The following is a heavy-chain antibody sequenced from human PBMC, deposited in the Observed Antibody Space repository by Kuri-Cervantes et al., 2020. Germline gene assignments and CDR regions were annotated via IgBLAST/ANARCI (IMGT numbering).Heavy chain of an antibody. CDR3: ARHAPSAAGTRKPFFDY. CDR1: GGSISSSSYH. J-gene: IGHJ4*02. V-gene: IGHV4-39*01. CDR2: IYYSGST. Sequence: GSLRLSCTVSGGSISSSSYHWGWIRQPPGKGLEWIGSIYYSGSTYYNPSLKSRVTISVDTSKNQFSLKLSSVTAADTAVYYCARHAPSAAGTRKPFFDYWGQGTLVTVSS. D-gene: IGHD6-13*01.